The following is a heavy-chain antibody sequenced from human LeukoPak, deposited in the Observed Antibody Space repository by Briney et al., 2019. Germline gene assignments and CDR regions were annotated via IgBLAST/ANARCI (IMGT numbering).Heavy chain of an antibody. V-gene: IGHV4-59*08. CDR1: GVAIRTAY. Sequence: KPSETLSPTCSVSGVAIRTAYWGWIRQSPGKGLEWIGYVDYFGRTKYNPSLRNRATVSIDTSNNKFSLKLTSVTAADTADYYCARHAFGMDVWGQGTTVTVSS. D-gene: IGHD3-16*01. CDR2: VDYFGRT. J-gene: IGHJ6*02. CDR3: ARHAFGMDV.